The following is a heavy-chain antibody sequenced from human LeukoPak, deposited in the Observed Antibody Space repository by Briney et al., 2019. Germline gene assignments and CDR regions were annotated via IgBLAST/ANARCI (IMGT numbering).Heavy chain of an antibody. J-gene: IGHJ4*02. CDR2: INWNGGST. CDR1: GFTFDDYG. CDR3: ARGYGSGEDGDY. Sequence: PGGSLRLSCAASGFTFDDYGMSWVRQAPGKGLEWVSGINWNGGSTGYADSVRGRFTISRDNAKNSLYLQMNSLRAEDTALYYCARGYGSGEDGDYWGQGTLVTVSS. D-gene: IGHD3-10*01. V-gene: IGHV3-20*04.